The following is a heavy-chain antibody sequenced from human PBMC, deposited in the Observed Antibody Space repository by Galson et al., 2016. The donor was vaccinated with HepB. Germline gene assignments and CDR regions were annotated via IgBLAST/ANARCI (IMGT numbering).Heavy chain of an antibody. D-gene: IGHD2-2*01. V-gene: IGHV3-7*01. CDR2: IKNDGSQK. Sequence: SLRLSCAASGFTFSNYWMSWVRQAPGKGLEWVANIKNDGSQKSYVDSVKGRLTISRDNGKNSLYLQMGSLRAKDTAVYYCARGDCSSSTCYVIWFDPWGQGTLVTVSS. J-gene: IGHJ5*02. CDR3: ARGDCSSSTCYVIWFDP. CDR1: GFTFSNYW.